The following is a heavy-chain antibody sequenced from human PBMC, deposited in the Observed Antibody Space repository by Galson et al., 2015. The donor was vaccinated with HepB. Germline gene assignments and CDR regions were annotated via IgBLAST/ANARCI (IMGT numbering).Heavy chain of an antibody. J-gene: IGHJ4*02. Sequence: SLRLSCAASGFTFSSYGMHWVRQAPGKGLEWVAVISYDGSNKYYADSVKGRFTISRDNSKNTLYLQMNSLRAEDTAVYYCAKDQDSSGYYYVIHYWGQGTLVTVSS. CDR3: AKDQDSSGYYYVIHY. CDR2: ISYDGSNK. D-gene: IGHD3-22*01. CDR1: GFTFSSYG. V-gene: IGHV3-30*18.